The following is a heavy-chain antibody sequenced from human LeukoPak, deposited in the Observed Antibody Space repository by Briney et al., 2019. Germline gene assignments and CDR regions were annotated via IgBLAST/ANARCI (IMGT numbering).Heavy chain of an antibody. V-gene: IGHV3-21*01. CDR2: ISSSSSYI. Sequence: GGSLRLSCAASGFTFSSYSMNWVRQAPGKGLEWVSSISSSSSYIYYADSVKGRFTISRDNAKNSLYLQMNSLRAEDTAVYYCARSITIFGVVTIRQAFDIWGQGTMVTVSS. CDR1: GFTFSSYS. CDR3: ARSITIFGVVTIRQAFDI. J-gene: IGHJ3*02. D-gene: IGHD3-3*01.